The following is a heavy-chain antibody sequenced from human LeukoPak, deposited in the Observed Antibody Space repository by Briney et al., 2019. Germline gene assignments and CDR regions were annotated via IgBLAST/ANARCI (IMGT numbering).Heavy chain of an antibody. Sequence: TGGSLRLSCAASGFTFSSYSMNWVRQAPGKGLEWVSSISSSSSYIYYADSVKGRFTISRDNAKNSLYLQMNSLRAEDTAVYYCARSLGYCSSTSCYFYYGMDVWGQGTTVTVSS. V-gene: IGHV3-21*01. CDR2: ISSSSSYI. CDR3: ARSLGYCSSTSCYFYYGMDV. CDR1: GFTFSSYS. J-gene: IGHJ6*02. D-gene: IGHD2-2*01.